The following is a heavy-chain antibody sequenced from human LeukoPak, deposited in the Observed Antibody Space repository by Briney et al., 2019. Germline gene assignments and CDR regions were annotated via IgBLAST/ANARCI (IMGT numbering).Heavy chain of an antibody. J-gene: IGHJ4*02. CDR2: INHSGST. CDR3: ARGRRSSSWFNDY. V-gene: IGHV4-34*01. Sequence: SETLSLTCAVYGGSFSGYYWSWIRQPPGKGLEWIGEINHSGSTNYNPSLKSRVTISVDTSKNQFSLKLSSVTAADTAVYYCARGRRSSSWFNDYWGQGTLVTVSS. D-gene: IGHD6-13*01. CDR1: GGSFSGYY.